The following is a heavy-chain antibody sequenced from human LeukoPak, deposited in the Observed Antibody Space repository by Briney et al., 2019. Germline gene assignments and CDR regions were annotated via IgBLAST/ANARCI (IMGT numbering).Heavy chain of an antibody. D-gene: IGHD1-26*01. CDR3: ARGRGRSLDY. J-gene: IGHJ4*02. V-gene: IGHV4-59*01. CDR1: GGSISSYY. CDR2: IYYSGST. Sequence: SGTLSLTCTVSGGSISSYYWSWIRQPPGKGLEWIGYIYYSGSTNYNPSLKSRVTISVDTSKNQFSLKLSSVTAADTAVYYCARGRGRSLDYWGQGTLVTVSS.